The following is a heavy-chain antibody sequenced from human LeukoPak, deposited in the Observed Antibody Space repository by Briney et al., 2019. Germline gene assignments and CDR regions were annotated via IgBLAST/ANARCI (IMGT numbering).Heavy chain of an antibody. Sequence: GASVKVSCKASGYTFTSYTINWVRQAPGQGLEWMGWINTNTGNPMYAQGFTGRLVFSLDTSVGTAYLQISSLKAEDTAVYYCARGPGPVDYWGQGTLVTVSS. V-gene: IGHV7-4-1*02. CDR2: INTNTGNP. CDR1: GYTFTSYT. J-gene: IGHJ4*02. CDR3: ARGPGPVDY.